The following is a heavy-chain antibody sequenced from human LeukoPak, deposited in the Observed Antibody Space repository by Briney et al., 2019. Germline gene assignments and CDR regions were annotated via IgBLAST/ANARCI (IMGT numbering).Heavy chain of an antibody. CDR3: ATGDYGSGSYTSY. J-gene: IGHJ4*02. V-gene: IGHV5-51*01. Sequence: GESLKISCKGSGYSFTSYWIGWVRQMPGKGLEWMGIIYPGDSDTRYNPSFQGQVTILADKSISTAYLQWSSLKASDTAMYYCATGDYGSGSYTSYWGQGTLVTVSS. CDR1: GYSFTSYW. CDR2: IYPGDSDT. D-gene: IGHD3-10*01.